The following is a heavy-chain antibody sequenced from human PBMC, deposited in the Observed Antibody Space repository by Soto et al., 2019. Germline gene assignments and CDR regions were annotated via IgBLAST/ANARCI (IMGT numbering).Heavy chain of an antibody. CDR1: GYTFTGHY. J-gene: IGHJ3*02. Sequence: ASVKVSCKASGYTFTGHYMHWVRQAPGQGLEWMGWINPNSGGTNYAQKFQGWVSMTRDTSISTAYMELSRLRSDDTAVYYCARDRAVSSGSYYAGNDAFDIWGQVTMVTVSS. CDR3: ARDRAVSSGSYYAGNDAFDI. D-gene: IGHD1-26*01. CDR2: INPNSGGT. V-gene: IGHV1-2*04.